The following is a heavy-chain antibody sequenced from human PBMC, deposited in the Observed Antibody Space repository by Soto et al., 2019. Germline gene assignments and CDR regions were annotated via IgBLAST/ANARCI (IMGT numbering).Heavy chain of an antibody. Sequence: QVQLQESGPGLVMPSETLSLTCTVSGDSISNYYWSWIRPPPGKGLEGSGYIYYSGSSSYNPSLKSRGTISVDASKNQLSLKLSSVTAEDTAVYYCERVGSGWYVDAFDVWGQGTMVTVSS. D-gene: IGHD6-19*01. J-gene: IGHJ3*01. V-gene: IGHV4-59*01. CDR2: IYYSGSS. CDR1: GDSISNYY. CDR3: ERVGSGWYVDAFDV.